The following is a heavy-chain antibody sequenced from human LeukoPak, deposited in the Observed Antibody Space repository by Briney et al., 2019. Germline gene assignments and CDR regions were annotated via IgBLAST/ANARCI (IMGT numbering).Heavy chain of an antibody. Sequence: SETLSLTCTVSGASISRYYWSWIRQPPGKGLEWVGSIYYSGSTYYNPSLKSRVTISVDTSKNQFSLKLSSVTAADTAVYYCARHLLPSSRVVDWFDPWGQGTLVTVSP. D-gene: IGHD2-2*01. CDR2: IYYSGST. CDR1: GASISRYY. CDR3: ARHLLPSSRVVDWFDP. V-gene: IGHV4-59*05. J-gene: IGHJ5*02.